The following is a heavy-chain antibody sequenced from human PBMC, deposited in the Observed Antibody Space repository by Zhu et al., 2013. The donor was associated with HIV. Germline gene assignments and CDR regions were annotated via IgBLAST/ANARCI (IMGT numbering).Heavy chain of an antibody. D-gene: IGHD4-17*01. CDR3: AKDSGYDYGDYANWFDP. CDR2: ISWNSGSI. CDR1: GIASDDHA. V-gene: IGHV3-9*02. Sequence: EVQLVESGGGLVQPGRSMRLSCAVSGIASDDHAMHWVRQSPGKGLEWVSGISWNSGSIGYADSVKGRFTISRDNAKNSLYLQMNSLRAEDTALYYCAKDSGYDYGDYANWFDPWGQGTLVTVSS. J-gene: IGHJ5*02.